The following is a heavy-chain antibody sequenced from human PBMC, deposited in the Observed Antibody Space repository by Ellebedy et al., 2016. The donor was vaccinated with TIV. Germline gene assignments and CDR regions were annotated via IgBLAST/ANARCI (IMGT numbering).Heavy chain of an antibody. D-gene: IGHD2-8*02. V-gene: IGHV3-30-3*01. CDR3: ATQYSTGSDY. CDR1: GFIFSSYV. Sequence: GESLKISCTASGFIFSSYVMHWVRQAPGKGLEWVAAISYDGGNQYFADSVKGRFTISRDNSRNTLCLQMNSLRVEDTGAYYCATQYSTGSDYWGQGTLVTVSS. J-gene: IGHJ4*02. CDR2: ISYDGGNQ.